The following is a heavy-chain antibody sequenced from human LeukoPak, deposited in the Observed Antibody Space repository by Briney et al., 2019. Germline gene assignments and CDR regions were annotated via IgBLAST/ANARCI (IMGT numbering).Heavy chain of an antibody. Sequence: SETLSLTCTVSGGSVSGGSYYWSWIRPPPGKGLEWVGYICYSGSTNYNPSLKSRVTISVDTSKNQFSLKMSSVTAADTAVYYCATAVAGTARGLYFDYWGQGTLVTVSS. CDR3: ATAVAGTARGLYFDY. D-gene: IGHD6-19*01. CDR1: GGSVSGGSYY. V-gene: IGHV4-61*01. J-gene: IGHJ4*02. CDR2: ICYSGST.